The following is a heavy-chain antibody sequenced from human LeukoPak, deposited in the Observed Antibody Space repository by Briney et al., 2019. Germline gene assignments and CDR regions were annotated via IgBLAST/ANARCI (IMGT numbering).Heavy chain of an antibody. CDR1: GGSISSYY. CDR3: AREYGSGSYYKS. D-gene: IGHD3-10*01. V-gene: IGHV4-59*01. Sequence: SETLSLTCTVSGGSISSYYWSWIRQPPGKGLEWIGYIYYSGSTNYNPSLKSRVTISVDTSKNQFSLKLSSVTAADTAVYYCAREYGSGSYYKSWGQGTLVTVSS. J-gene: IGHJ5*02. CDR2: IYYSGST.